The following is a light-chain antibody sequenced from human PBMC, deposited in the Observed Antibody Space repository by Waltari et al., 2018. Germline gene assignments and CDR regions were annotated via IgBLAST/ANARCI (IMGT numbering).Light chain of an antibody. CDR3: QQRRNWPPLT. J-gene: IGKJ4*01. Sequence: ETVLTQSPATLSLSPGERATLPCRASEDVSIYLAWYQQKPGQAPRLLIYDASNRATGIPTRFSGSGSGTDFTLTISSLEPEDFALYYCQQRRNWPPLTFGGGTKVE. V-gene: IGKV3-11*01. CDR2: DAS. CDR1: EDVSIY.